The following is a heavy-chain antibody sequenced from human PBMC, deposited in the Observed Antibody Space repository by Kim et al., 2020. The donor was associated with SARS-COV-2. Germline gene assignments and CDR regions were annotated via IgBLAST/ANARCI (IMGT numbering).Heavy chain of an antibody. D-gene: IGHD3-10*01. Sequence: NPSLKSRVTISVDKSKNHVSLKLSSVTAADTAVYYCASWKYGSGSGYYFDYWGQGTLVTVSS. CDR3: ASWKYGSGSGYYFDY. J-gene: IGHJ4*02. V-gene: IGHV4-4*02.